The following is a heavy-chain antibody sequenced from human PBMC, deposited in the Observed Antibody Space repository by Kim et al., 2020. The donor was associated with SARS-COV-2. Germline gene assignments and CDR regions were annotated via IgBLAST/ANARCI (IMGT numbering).Heavy chain of an antibody. CDR3: ARSADIVVVPAAPHRHWYFDL. Sequence: GGSLRLSCAASGFTFSSYDMHWVRQATGKGLEWVSAIGTAGDPYYPGSVKGRFTISRENAKNSLYLQMNSLRAGDTAVYYCARSADIVVVPAAPHRHWYFDLWGRGTLVTVSS. J-gene: IGHJ2*01. V-gene: IGHV3-13*05. CDR2: IGTAGDP. D-gene: IGHD2-2*01. CDR1: GFTFSSYD.